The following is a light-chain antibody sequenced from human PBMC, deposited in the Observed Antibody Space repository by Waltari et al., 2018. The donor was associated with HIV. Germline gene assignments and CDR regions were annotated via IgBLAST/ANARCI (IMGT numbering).Light chain of an antibody. V-gene: IGKV3-20*01. J-gene: IGKJ4*01. CDR2: GAS. Sequence: DIVLTQSPGTLSLSPGERATLSCRASQSVDSSYLAWYQQKPGQAPRRLISGASSRATGIPDRFSGSGSGTDFTLTIRRLEPEDFAVYYCQQYGRSLTFGGGTKVEIK. CDR3: QQYGRSLT. CDR1: QSVDSSY.